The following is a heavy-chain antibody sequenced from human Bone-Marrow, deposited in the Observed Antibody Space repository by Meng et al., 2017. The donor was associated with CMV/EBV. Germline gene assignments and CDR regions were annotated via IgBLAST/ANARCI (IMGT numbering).Heavy chain of an antibody. CDR3: ARDRRGINYYCSSTSCSSIAARQGLDY. J-gene: IGHJ4*02. Sequence: ASVKVSCKASGYTFTEYYLHWVRQAPGQGLEWMGIINPSGGSTSYAQKFQVRVTMTRDTSTSTVYMELSSLRSEDTAVYYCARDRRGINYYCSSTSCSSIAARQGLDYWGQGTLVTVSS. V-gene: IGHV1-46*01. CDR2: INPSGGST. CDR1: GYTFTEYY. D-gene: IGHD2-2*01.